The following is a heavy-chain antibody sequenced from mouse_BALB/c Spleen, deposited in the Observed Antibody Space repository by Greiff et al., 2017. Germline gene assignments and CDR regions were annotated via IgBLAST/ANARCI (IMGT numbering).Heavy chain of an antibody. CDR2: SRNKANDYTT. V-gene: IGHV7-1*02. J-gene: IGHJ3*01. CDR1: GFTFSDFY. Sequence: EVKVVESGGGLVQPGGSLRLSCATSGFTFSDFYMEWVRQPPGKRLEWIAASRNKANDYTTEYSASVKGRFIVSRDTSQSFLYLQMNALRAEDTAIYYCAREVNYDYDGGFAYWGQGTLVTVSA. D-gene: IGHD2-4*01. CDR3: AREVNYDYDGGFAY.